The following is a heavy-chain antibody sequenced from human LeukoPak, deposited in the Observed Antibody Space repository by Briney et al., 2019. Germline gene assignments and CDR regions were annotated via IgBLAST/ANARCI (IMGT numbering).Heavy chain of an antibody. V-gene: IGHV3-23*01. Sequence: TGGSLRLSCAPSGFTFSSYAMSWVRQAPGKGLEWVSVISGSGGSTNYADSVKGRFTISRDNSKNTLYLQMNSLRAEDTAVYYCAKEPGVAVADPPYFDYWGQGTLVTVSS. J-gene: IGHJ4*02. CDR1: GFTFSSYA. CDR2: ISGSGGST. D-gene: IGHD6-19*01. CDR3: AKEPGVAVADPPYFDY.